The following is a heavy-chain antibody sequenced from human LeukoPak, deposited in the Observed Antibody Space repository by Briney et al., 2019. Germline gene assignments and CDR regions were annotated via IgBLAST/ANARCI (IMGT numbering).Heavy chain of an antibody. D-gene: IGHD3-22*01. CDR3: ARTLYDCDYYDSSGYGNY. CDR2: IWYDGSNK. V-gene: IGHV3-33*01. J-gene: IGHJ4*02. Sequence: GGSLRLSCAASGFTFSSYGMHWVRQAPGKGLEWVAVIWYDGSNKYYADSVKGRFTISRDNSKNTLYLQMNSLRAEDTAVYYCARTLYDCDYYDSSGYGNYWGQGTLVTVSS. CDR1: GFTFSSYG.